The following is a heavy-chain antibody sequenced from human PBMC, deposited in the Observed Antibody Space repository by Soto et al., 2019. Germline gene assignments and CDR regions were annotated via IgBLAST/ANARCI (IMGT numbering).Heavy chain of an antibody. Sequence: PSQTLSLTCAVYGGSFSDYYWSWIRQPPGKGLEWIGEINHSGSTNYNPSLKSLVTISVDTSKNQFSLKRSSVTAADTAVYYCARSVVVAATPWDYYYMDVWGKGTTVTVSS. V-gene: IGHV4-34*01. D-gene: IGHD2-15*01. CDR2: INHSGST. J-gene: IGHJ6*03. CDR1: GGSFSDYY. CDR3: ARSVVVAATPWDYYYMDV.